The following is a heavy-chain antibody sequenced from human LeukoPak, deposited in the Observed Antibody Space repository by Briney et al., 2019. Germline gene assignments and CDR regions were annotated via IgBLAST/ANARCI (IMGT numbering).Heavy chain of an antibody. D-gene: IGHD2-2*01. CDR2: ISHDERNT. CDR3: VKSGCSFTSCYGNY. J-gene: IGHJ4*02. V-gene: IGHV3-30*18. CDR1: VYASSDYA. Sequence: CPRVSSAAPVYASSDYATHSVRHALHERLERVADISHDERNTYYRDSVKGRFPISRDNSKNTLYLQMNSLRAEDTAVYYCVKSGCSFTSCYGNYWGQGTLVTVSS.